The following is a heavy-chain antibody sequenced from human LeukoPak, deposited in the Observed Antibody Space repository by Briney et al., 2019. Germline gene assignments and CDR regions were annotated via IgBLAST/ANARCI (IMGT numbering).Heavy chain of an antibody. D-gene: IGHD5-12*01. V-gene: IGHV1-69*13. CDR2: IIPIFGTA. CDR3: ARSRGYGWEYFDY. Sequence: ASVKVSCKASGGXFSSYAMSWVRQAPGQGLQWMGGIIPIFGTANYAQKFQGRVTITADESTSTAYMELSSLRSEDTAVYYCARSRGYGWEYFDYWGQGTLVTVSS. CDR1: GGXFSSYA. J-gene: IGHJ4*02.